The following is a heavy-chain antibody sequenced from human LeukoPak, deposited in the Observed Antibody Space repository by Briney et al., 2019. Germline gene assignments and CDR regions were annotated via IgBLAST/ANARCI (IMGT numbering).Heavy chain of an antibody. CDR1: GYTFTSHG. Sequence: ASVKVSCKASGYTFTSHGISWVRQAPGQGLEWMGWISVYNGNTKYAQNLQGRVNMTTDTSTSTAYMELRSLRSDDTAVFYCARVMGYYSAIDAFDIWGQGTMVTVSS. D-gene: IGHD3-22*01. CDR3: ARVMGYYSAIDAFDI. J-gene: IGHJ3*02. CDR2: ISVYNGNT. V-gene: IGHV1-18*04.